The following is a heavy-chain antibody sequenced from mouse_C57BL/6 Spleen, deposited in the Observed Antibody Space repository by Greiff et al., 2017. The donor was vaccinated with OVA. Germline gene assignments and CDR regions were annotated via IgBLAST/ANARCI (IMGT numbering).Heavy chain of an antibody. V-gene: IGHV14-1*01. CDR3: TYYYGSSTPIFAY. CDR2: IDPEDGDT. CDR1: GFNIKDYY. J-gene: IGHJ3*01. Sequence: VQLQQSGAELVRPGASVKLSCTASGFNIKDYYMHWVKQRPEQGLEWIGRIDPEDGDTEYAPKFQGKATMTADTSSNTAYLQLSSLTSEDTAVYYCTYYYGSSTPIFAYWGQGTLVTVSA. D-gene: IGHD1-1*01.